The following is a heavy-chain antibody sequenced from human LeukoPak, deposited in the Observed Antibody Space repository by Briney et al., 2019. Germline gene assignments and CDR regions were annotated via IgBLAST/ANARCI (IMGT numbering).Heavy chain of an antibody. V-gene: IGHV3-23*01. Sequence: GGSLRLSCAASGFTFSSYAMSWVRQAPGKGLEWVSAISGSGGSTYYADSVKGRFTISRDNSKTTLYLQMSSLRAEDTAVYYCAKASYYDFWSGFDYWGQGPLVTVSS. CDR3: AKASYYDFWSGFDY. D-gene: IGHD3-3*01. J-gene: IGHJ4*02. CDR2: ISGSGGST. CDR1: GFTFSSYA.